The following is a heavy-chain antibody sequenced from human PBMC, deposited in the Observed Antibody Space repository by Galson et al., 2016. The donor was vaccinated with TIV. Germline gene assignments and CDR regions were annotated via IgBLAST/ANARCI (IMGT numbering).Heavy chain of an antibody. CDR3: ATDLVYYYDSSGYS. CDR1: GYTVTELS. V-gene: IGHV1-24*01. J-gene: IGHJ4*02. CDR2: FDPEAGET. D-gene: IGHD3-22*01. Sequence: LVKVSTKVSGYTVTELSMHCVRQTPEKSLEWMGGFDPEAGETIYAQKFQGRVSMTEDTFTDTAYMELSSLVSDDTAVYYCATDLVYYYDSSGYSWGQGTLFTVSS.